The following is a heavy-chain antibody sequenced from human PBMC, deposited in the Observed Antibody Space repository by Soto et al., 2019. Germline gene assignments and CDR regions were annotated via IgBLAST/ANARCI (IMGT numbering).Heavy chain of an antibody. V-gene: IGHV3-30*18. CDR1: GFTFSSYG. J-gene: IGHJ4*02. D-gene: IGHD3-10*01. CDR3: AKGKGTSRVRGVIRYYFDY. CDR2: ISYDGSNK. Sequence: GGSLRLSCAASGFTFSSYGMHWVRQAPGKGLEWVAVISYDGSNKYYADSVKGRFTISRDNSKNTLYLQMNSLRAEDTAVYYCAKGKGTSRVRGVIRYYFDYWGRGTLVTVSS.